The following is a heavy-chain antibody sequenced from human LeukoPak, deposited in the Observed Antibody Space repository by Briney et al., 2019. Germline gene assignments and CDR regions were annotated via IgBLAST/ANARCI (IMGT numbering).Heavy chain of an antibody. CDR3: ARSPRSPLYYDYVWGSNGFDY. D-gene: IGHD3-16*01. CDR1: GFTFSIHW. CDR2: IKPDGNDK. V-gene: IGHV3-7*03. J-gene: IGHJ4*02. Sequence: GGSLRLSCAASGFTFSIHWMTWVRQAPGKGLEWVATIKPDGNDKYFVDSVKGRFTISRDNAKNSLYLQMNSLRAEDTAVYYCARSPRSPLYYDYVWGSNGFDYWGQGTLVTVSS.